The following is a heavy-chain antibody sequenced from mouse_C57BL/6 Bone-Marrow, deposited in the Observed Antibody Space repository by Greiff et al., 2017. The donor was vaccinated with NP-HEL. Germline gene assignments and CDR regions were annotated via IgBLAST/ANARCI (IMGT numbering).Heavy chain of an antibody. Sequence: QVQLQQSGAELARPGASVKLSCKASGYTFTSDGMSWVKQRTGQGLEWIGEIDPRSGDTYYNAKFKGKATMTADKSSSTAYMELRSLTSEDSAVSFSASDDLLWLRRSYWGQGTTLTVSS. CDR2: IDPRSGDT. V-gene: IGHV1-81*01. CDR1: GYTFTSDG. D-gene: IGHD2-2*01. J-gene: IGHJ2*01. CDR3: ASDDLLWLRRSY.